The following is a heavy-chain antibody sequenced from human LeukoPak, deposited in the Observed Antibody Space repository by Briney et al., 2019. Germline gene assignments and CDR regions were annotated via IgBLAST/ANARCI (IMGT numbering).Heavy chain of an antibody. V-gene: IGHV3-21*01. J-gene: IGHJ4*02. D-gene: IGHD6-13*01. Sequence: PGGSLRLSCAASGFTFSSYSMNWVRQAPGKGLEWVSSISSSSSYIYYADSVKGRFTISRDNAKNSLYLQMNSLRAEDTAVYYCARGPSSWYSGFDYWGQGTLVTVSS. CDR1: GFTFSSYS. CDR3: ARGPSSWYSGFDY. CDR2: ISSSSSYI.